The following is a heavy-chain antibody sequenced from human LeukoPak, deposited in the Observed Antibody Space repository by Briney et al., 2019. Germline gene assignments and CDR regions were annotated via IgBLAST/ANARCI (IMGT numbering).Heavy chain of an antibody. J-gene: IGHJ5*02. CDR1: GITFNNPW. V-gene: IGHV3-74*01. Sequence: GGSLRLSRVGSGITFNNPWMFWVRQAPGQGLVWVARINSDGSHTSYADSVEGRFTISRDNAKNTLVLQMNSVRAEDTGVYYCVKSAADPWGQGTLVTVSS. CDR3: VKSAADP. CDR2: INSDGSHT. D-gene: IGHD3-3*01.